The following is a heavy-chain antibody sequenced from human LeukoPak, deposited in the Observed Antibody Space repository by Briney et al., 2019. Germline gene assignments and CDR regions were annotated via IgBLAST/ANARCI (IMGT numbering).Heavy chain of an antibody. Sequence: ASVKVSCKASGYTFTSYGISWVRQAPGQGLEWMGWISAYNGNTNYAQKLQGRVTMTTHTSTSTAYMELRSLRSDDTAVYYCARDRRSVAAAGIIFDPWGQGTLVTVSS. V-gene: IGHV1-18*01. J-gene: IGHJ5*02. CDR1: GYTFTSYG. D-gene: IGHD6-13*01. CDR3: ARDRRSVAAAGIIFDP. CDR2: ISAYNGNT.